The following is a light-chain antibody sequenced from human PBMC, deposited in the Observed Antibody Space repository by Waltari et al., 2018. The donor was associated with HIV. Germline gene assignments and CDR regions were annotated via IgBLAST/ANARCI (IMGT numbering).Light chain of an antibody. CDR3: QQSYDAPYT. J-gene: IGKJ2*01. CDR1: QNIRSY. Sequence: DIQMTQSPSSLSASVGDRVTITCRASQNIRSYLNWYQLKPGKAPKLLIHTASTLQSGVPSRFSGSGSGTDFTLTISSLQPEYFSTYYCQQSYDAPYTFGQGTKLEI. CDR2: TAS. V-gene: IGKV1-39*01.